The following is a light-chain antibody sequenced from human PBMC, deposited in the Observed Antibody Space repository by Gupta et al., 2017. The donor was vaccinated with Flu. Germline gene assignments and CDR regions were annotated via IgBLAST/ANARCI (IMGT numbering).Light chain of an antibody. V-gene: IGKV3-11*01. Sequence: EIVLTQSPAILSSSPGERATLSCRASQSVQYYLAWYQHKPGQDPRLLIYDASKRPTGSPTSCSGGGSGQASSLTISSLELEDVALYSHHTRSRWPQTFGHGTKVEVK. J-gene: IGKJ1*01. CDR1: QSVQYY. CDR2: DAS. CDR3: HTRSRWPQT.